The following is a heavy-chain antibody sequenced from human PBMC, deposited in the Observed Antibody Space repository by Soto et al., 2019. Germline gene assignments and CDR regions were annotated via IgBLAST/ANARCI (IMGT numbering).Heavy chain of an antibody. V-gene: IGHV3-11*06. Sequence: QVQLVESGGGLVKPGGSLRLSCAASGFTFSDYYMSWIRQAPGKGLEWDSYISSSSSYTNYADSVKGRFTISRDNAKNSLYLQMNSLRAEDTAVYYCARDWTIFGVVTNPFDYWGQGTLVTVSS. D-gene: IGHD3-3*01. J-gene: IGHJ4*02. CDR3: ARDWTIFGVVTNPFDY. CDR2: ISSSSSYT. CDR1: GFTFSDYY.